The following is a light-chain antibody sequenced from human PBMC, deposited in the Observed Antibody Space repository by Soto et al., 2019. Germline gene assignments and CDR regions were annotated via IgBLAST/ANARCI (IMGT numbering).Light chain of an antibody. V-gene: IGKV2-28*01. CDR2: LGS. CDR1: QSLLHSNGYNY. Sequence: DIVMTQSPLSLPVTPGEPASISCRSSQSLLHSNGYNYLDWYLQKPVQSPQLLIYLGSNRASGVPDRFSGSGSGTDFTLKISRVEAEDVGVYYCMQALQTQLTFGGGTKVEIK. CDR3: MQALQTQLT. J-gene: IGKJ4*01.